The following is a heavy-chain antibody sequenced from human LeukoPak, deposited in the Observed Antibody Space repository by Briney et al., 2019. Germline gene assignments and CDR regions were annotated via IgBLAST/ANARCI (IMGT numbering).Heavy chain of an antibody. D-gene: IGHD3-3*01. CDR3: AKDRSSWYYPFDS. CDR1: GFTFSSYA. Sequence: PGGSLRLSCVASGFTFSSYAMSWVRQAPGKGLEWVSVVSGGGRNTYYADSVKGRFTMSRDNSKRTVYLQMNSLRAEDTAVYYCAKDRSSWYYPFDSWGQGTLVTVSS. J-gene: IGHJ4*02. CDR2: VSGGGRNT. V-gene: IGHV3-23*01.